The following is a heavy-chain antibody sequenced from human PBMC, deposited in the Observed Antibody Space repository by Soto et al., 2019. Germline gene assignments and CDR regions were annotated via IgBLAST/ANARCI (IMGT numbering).Heavy chain of an antibody. CDR2: IHYSGST. Sequence: QVQLQESGPGLVKPSETLSLTCTVSGGSISTYYWSWIRQPPGKGLEWIGYIHYSGSTNYNPSLRSPAAISVDPSKTQSPLKLTSVTAADTAVYDGAGRYYVGNYWYSDLGGRGTLVPVSS. D-gene: IGHD3-16*01. J-gene: IGHJ2*01. V-gene: IGHV4-59*12. CDR1: GGSISTYY. CDR3: AGRYYVGNYWYSDL.